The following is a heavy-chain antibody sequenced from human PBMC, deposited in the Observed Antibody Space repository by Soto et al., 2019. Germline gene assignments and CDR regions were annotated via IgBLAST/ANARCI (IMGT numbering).Heavy chain of an antibody. CDR2: INRGGGP. J-gene: IGHJ1*01. CDR3: ARADGPLPVTPLGF. D-gene: IGHD5-18*01. V-gene: IGHV3-23*01. Sequence: EVRLLESGGGLVQPGGSLTLSCATSGFTFNNYSMSWFRQAPGKGLEWVSSINRGGGPYYADSVKGRFTISRDNSKNMLYLRMNSLRADDTAVYFCARADGPLPVTPLGFWGQGTLVTVSS. CDR1: GFTFNNYS.